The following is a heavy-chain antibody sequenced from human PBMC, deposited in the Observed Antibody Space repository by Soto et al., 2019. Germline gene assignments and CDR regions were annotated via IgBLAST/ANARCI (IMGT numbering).Heavy chain of an antibody. V-gene: IGHV4-4*02. Sequence: PSETLSLTCAVSGDSISSFNWWSWVRQSPGKGLEWIGEIHHSGNTYYNPSLQSRVTISVDTSKNHFSLKLTSATAADTAVYYCARRITRPERFDYWGQGALVTVSS. CDR3: ARRITRPERFDY. J-gene: IGHJ4*02. CDR1: GDSISSFNW. CDR2: IHHSGNT. D-gene: IGHD1-20*01.